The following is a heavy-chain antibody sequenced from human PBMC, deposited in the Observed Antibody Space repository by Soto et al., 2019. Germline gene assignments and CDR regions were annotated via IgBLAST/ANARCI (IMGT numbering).Heavy chain of an antibody. V-gene: IGHV3-49*04. D-gene: IGHD2-21*02. J-gene: IGHJ6*02. Sequence: GSLRLSCAASGFTFSSYSMNWVRQAPGKGLEWVGFIRSKAYGGTTEYAASVKGRFTISRDDSKSIAYLQMNSLKTEDTAVYYCTRAYCGGDCYNYYYYYGMDVWGQGTTVTVSS. CDR1: GFTFSSYS. CDR3: TRAYCGGDCYNYYYYYGMDV. CDR2: IRSKAYGGTT.